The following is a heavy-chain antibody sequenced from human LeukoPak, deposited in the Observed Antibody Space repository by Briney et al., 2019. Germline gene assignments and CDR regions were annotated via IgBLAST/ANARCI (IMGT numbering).Heavy chain of an antibody. V-gene: IGHV3-30-3*01. CDR1: GFTFSSYA. CDR3: AKDSRGSGWYVADY. CDR2: ISYDGSNK. Sequence: GGSLRLSCAASGFTFSSYAMHWVRQAPGKGLEWVAVISYDGSNKYYADSVKGRFTISRDNSKNTLYLQMNSLRAEDTAMYYCAKDSRGSGWYVADYWGQGTLVTVSS. D-gene: IGHD6-13*01. J-gene: IGHJ4*02.